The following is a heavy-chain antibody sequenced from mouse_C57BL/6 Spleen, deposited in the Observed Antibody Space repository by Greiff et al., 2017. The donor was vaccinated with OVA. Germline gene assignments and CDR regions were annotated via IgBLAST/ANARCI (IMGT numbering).Heavy chain of an antibody. CDR2: ISSGGSYT. Sequence: EVQLVESGGDLVKPGGSLKLSCAASGFTFSSYGMSWVRQTPDKRLEWVATISSGGSYTYYPDSVKGRFTISRDNAKNTLYLQMSSLKSEDTAMYYCARRTGKGLDYWGQGTTLTVSS. D-gene: IGHD4-1*01. CDR1: GFTFSSYG. CDR3: ARRTGKGLDY. J-gene: IGHJ2*01. V-gene: IGHV5-6*01.